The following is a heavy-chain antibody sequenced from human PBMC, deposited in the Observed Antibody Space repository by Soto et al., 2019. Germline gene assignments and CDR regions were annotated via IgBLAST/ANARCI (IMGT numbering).Heavy chain of an antibody. V-gene: IGHV1-18*01. Sequence: ASVKVSCKASGYTLTSYGISWVRQAPGQGLEWMGWISAYNGNTNYAQKLQGRVTMTTDTSTSTAYMELRSLRSDDTAVYYCASYHLNSYYYGMDVWGQGTTVTVSS. J-gene: IGHJ6*02. CDR3: ASYHLNSYYYGMDV. CDR1: GYTLTSYG. CDR2: ISAYNGNT.